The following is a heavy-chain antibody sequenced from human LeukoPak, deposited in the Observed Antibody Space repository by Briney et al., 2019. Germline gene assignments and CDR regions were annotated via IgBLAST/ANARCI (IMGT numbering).Heavy chain of an antibody. CDR2: IYHSGST. D-gene: IGHD3-9*01. J-gene: IGHJ4*02. CDR1: GGSISSSNW. Sequence: SGTLSLTCAVSGGSISSSNWWSWVRQPPGKGLEWIGEIYHSGSTNYNPSLKSRVTISVDKSKNQFSLKLSSVTAADTAVYYCARSPYTYDILTGYRGPFDYWGQGTLVTVSS. CDR3: ARSPYTYDILTGYRGPFDY. V-gene: IGHV4-4*02.